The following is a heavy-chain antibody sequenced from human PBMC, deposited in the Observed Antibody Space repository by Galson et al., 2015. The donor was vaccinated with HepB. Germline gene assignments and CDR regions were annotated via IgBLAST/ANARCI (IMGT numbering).Heavy chain of an antibody. CDR2: IIPIFGTA. CDR1: GGTFSSYA. CDR3: ARLLHSSSKLRGWFDP. Sequence: SCAASGGTFSSYAISWVRQAPGQGLEWMGGIIPIFGTANYAQKFQGRVTITADKSTSTAYMELSSLRSEDTAVYYCARLLHSSSKLRGWFDPWGQGTLVTVSS. D-gene: IGHD6-13*01. V-gene: IGHV1-69*06. J-gene: IGHJ5*02.